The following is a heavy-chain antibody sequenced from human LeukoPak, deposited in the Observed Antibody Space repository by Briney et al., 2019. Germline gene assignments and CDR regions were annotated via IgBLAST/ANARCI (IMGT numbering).Heavy chain of an antibody. D-gene: IGHD5-18*01. CDR2: IYYSGST. CDR1: GGSISSGSYY. Sequence: SETLSLTCTVSGGSISSGSYYWGWIRQPPGKGLEWIGSIYYSGSTYYNPSLKSRVTISVDTSKNQFSLKLSSVTAADTAVYYCARSFVDTAIQSINWFDPWGQGTLVTVSS. V-gene: IGHV4-39*07. J-gene: IGHJ5*02. CDR3: ARSFVDTAIQSINWFDP.